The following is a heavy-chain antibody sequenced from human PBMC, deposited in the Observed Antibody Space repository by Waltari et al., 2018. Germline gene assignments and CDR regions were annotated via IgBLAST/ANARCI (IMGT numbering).Heavy chain of an antibody. D-gene: IGHD2-15*01. Sequence: QVQLVQSGAEVKKPGASVKVSCKASGYTFTGYYMHWVRQAPGQGLERMGWINPNSGGTNYAQKFQGRVTMTRDTSISTAYMELSRLRSDDTAVYYCARAAGYCSGGSCYPDAFDIWGQGTMVTVSS. CDR2: INPNSGGT. V-gene: IGHV1-2*02. CDR3: ARAAGYCSGGSCYPDAFDI. CDR1: GYTFTGYY. J-gene: IGHJ3*02.